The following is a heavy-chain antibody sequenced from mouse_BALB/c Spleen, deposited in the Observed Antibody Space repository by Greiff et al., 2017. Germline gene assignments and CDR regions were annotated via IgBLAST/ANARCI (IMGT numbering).Heavy chain of an antibody. CDR1: GYAFTNYL. Sequence: QVQLKESGAELVRPGTSVKVSCKASGYAFTNYLIEWVKQRPGQGLEWIGVINPGSGGTNYNEKFKGKATLTADKSSSTAYMQLSSLTSDDSAVYFCARCYDGFDYWGQGTTLTVSS. D-gene: IGHD2-12*01. CDR3: ARCYDGFDY. CDR2: INPGSGGT. J-gene: IGHJ2*01. V-gene: IGHV1-54*01.